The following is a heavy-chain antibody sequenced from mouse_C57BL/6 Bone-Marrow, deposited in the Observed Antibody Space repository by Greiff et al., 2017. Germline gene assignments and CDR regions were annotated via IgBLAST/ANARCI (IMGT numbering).Heavy chain of an antibody. CDR3: ARSSQAYYYAMDY. Sequence: EVKLVESGGGLVKPGGSLKLSCAASGFTFSDYGMHWVRQAPEKGLEGVAYISSGSSTIYYADTVKGRFPISRDNAKTTLFLQMTSLGSEDTAMYYCARSSQAYYYAMDYWGQGTSVTVSS. CDR1: GFTFSDYG. CDR2: ISSGSSTI. V-gene: IGHV5-17*01. J-gene: IGHJ4*01. D-gene: IGHD3-2*02.